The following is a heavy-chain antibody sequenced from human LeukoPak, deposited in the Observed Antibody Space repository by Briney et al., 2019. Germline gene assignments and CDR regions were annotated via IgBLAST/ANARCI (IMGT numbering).Heavy chain of an antibody. V-gene: IGHV3-33*01. J-gene: IGHJ4*02. CDR2: IWFDGSNK. Sequence: PGGSLRLSCAASRFTFSSYGMHWVRRAPGKGLEWVAVIWFDGSNKYYADSVKGRFTISRDNSKNTLYLQMNSLRAEDTAVYYCARDHERDDYGDSYFDCWGQGTLVTVSS. CDR3: ARDHERDDYGDSYFDC. D-gene: IGHD4-17*01. CDR1: RFTFSSYG.